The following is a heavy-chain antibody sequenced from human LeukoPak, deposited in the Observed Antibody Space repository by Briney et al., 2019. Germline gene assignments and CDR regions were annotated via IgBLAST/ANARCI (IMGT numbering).Heavy chain of an antibody. J-gene: IGHJ4*02. D-gene: IGHD3-3*01. CDR3: AKTSSITIFGVVINGGFDY. Sequence: PGGSLRLSCAASGFTFSSYAMSWVRQAPGKGLEWVSAISGSGGSTYYADSVKGRFTISRDNSKNTLYLQMNSLRAEDTAVYYCAKTSSITIFGVVINGGFDYWGQGTLVTVSS. CDR2: ISGSGGST. CDR1: GFTFSSYA. V-gene: IGHV3-23*01.